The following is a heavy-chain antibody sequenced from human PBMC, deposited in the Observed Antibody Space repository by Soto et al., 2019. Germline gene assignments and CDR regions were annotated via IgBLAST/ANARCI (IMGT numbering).Heavy chain of an antibody. CDR3: ARTKFDPFNCGGDRYFFDS. J-gene: IGHJ4*02. D-gene: IGHD2-21*02. Sequence: EVQLLESGGSFVQPGGSLRLSCAASGFTFSSYAMNWVRQAPGKGREWVSAIDSTGDRSLHGDSVKGRLTVSGDASKNALYLQMNSLRVDDTAIYFWARTKFDPFNCGGDRYFFDSWGQGTPVTVPS. CDR1: GFTFSSYA. V-gene: IGHV3-23*01. CDR2: IDSTGDRS.